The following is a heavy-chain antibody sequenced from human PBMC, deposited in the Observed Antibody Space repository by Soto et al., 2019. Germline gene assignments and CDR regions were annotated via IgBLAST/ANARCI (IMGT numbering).Heavy chain of an antibody. V-gene: IGHV1-69*13. J-gene: IGHJ3*02. CDR1: GGTFSSYA. Sequence: GASVKVSCKASGGTFSSYAISWVRQAPGQGLEWMGGIIPIFGTTNYAQKFQGRVTITADESTSTAYMELSSLKSEDTAVYYCARDAHSSGWYGFDIWGQGTMVTVSS. CDR2: IIPIFGTT. CDR3: ARDAHSSGWYGFDI. D-gene: IGHD6-19*01.